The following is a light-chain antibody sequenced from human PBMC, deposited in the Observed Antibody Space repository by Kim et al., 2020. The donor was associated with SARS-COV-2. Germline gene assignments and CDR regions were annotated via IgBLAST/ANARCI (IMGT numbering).Light chain of an antibody. V-gene: IGKV1-12*01. CDR3: LQTNSFPPS. CDR2: AAS. J-gene: IGKJ4*01. Sequence: DIQMTQSPSSVSASVGDRVTITCRASHDVSTCLAWYQHKPGKAPKLLIYAASSLQSGVPPRFSGSGSGTDFTLTISSLLPEDFATYYCLQTNSFPPSFGGGTKLEI. CDR1: HDVSTC.